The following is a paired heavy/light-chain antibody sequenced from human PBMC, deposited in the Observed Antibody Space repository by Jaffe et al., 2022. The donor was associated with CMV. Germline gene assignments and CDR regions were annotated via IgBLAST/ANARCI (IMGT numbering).Heavy chain of an antibody. CDR2: ISSTGYI. D-gene: IGHD3-10*01. V-gene: IGHV3-21*02. CDR1: GFTFTDYR. Sequence: EVQLVESGGGLVKPGGSLRLSCAASGFTFTDYRMSWVRQAPGEGLEWVSSISSTGYIYYADSVKGRLTISRDDAKNSLYLEMNSLRADDTAVYYCARENRDDYGLWWYFDLWGRGTLVTVSS. CDR3: ARENRDDYGLWWYFDL. J-gene: IGHJ2*01.
Light chain of an antibody. CDR3: NSRDSSAYPHYV. CDR2: GKN. Sequence: SSELTQDPAVSVALGQTVRITCQGDSLRSDYPSWYQQKPGQAPVLVIYGKNNRPSGIPDRFSGSSSGNTASLTITGTQAEDEADYYCNSRDSSAYPHYVFGPGTKVTVL. V-gene: IGLV3-19*01. CDR1: SLRSDY. J-gene: IGLJ1*01.